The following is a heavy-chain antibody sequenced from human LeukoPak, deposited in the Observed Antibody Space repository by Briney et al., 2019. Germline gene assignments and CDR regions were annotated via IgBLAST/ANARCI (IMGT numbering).Heavy chain of an antibody. V-gene: IGHV1-18*01. J-gene: IGHJ3*02. CDR1: GYTFTSYG. CDR3: ARDQGCDFWSGYCDAFDI. CDR2: ISAYNGNT. D-gene: IGHD3-3*01. Sequence: GVSVKVSCKASGYTFTSYGISWVRQAPGQGLEWMGWISAYNGNTNYAQKLQGRVTMTTDTSTSTAYMELRSLRSDDTAVYYCARDQGCDFWSGYCDAFDIWGQGTMVTVSS.